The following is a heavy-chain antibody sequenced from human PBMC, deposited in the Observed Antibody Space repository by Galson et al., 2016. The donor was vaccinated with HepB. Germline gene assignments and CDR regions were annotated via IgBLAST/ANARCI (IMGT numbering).Heavy chain of an antibody. CDR1: GFSFSKDG. Sequence: SLRLSCAASGFSFSKDGMHWVRQAPGKGLEWVAIISYNRSNKCCADSVKGRFTISRDNSKNTLFLQMNSLRAEDTAVCYCARDVAVSNRPSGDYWGQGTLVTVSS. CDR3: ARDVAVSNRPSGDY. D-gene: IGHD5/OR15-5a*01. CDR2: ISYNRSNK. J-gene: IGHJ4*02. V-gene: IGHV3-30*03.